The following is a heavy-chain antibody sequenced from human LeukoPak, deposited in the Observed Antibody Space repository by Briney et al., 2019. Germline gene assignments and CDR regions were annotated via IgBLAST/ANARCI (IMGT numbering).Heavy chain of an antibody. V-gene: IGHV4-39*01. CDR2: IYYSGSIYYSGST. D-gene: IGHD3-16*01. CDR3: AKSEGGWFDP. J-gene: IGHJ5*02. CDR1: GGSFNSSSYY. Sequence: SETLSLTCTVSGGSFNSSSYYWGWIRQPPGKGLEWIVSIYYSGSIYYSGSTYQNPSLKSRVTISVDRSKNQFSLKLSCVSAADTAVYYCAKSEGGWFDPWGQGTLVTVFS.